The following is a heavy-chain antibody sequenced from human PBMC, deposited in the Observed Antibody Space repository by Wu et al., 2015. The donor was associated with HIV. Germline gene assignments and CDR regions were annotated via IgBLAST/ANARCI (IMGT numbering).Heavy chain of an antibody. CDR3: ARDWQFQVIFGDYYMDI. D-gene: IGHD3-3*02. CDR1: GGTFSSYA. Sequence: QVQLVQSGAEVKKPGSSVKVSCKASGGTFSSYAVIWVRQAPGQGLEWMGGVIPDNGDTKFAQSFQGRTTVTRDTSTSTVNLLLASLQPNDTATYYCARDWQFQVIFGDYYMDIWGNGTTVIVS. CDR2: VIPDNGDT. V-gene: IGHV1-69*05. J-gene: IGHJ6*03.